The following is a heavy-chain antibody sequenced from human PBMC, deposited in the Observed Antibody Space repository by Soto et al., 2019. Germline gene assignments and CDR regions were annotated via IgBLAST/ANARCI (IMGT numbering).Heavy chain of an antibody. J-gene: IGHJ4*02. CDR2: INTGNGNT. V-gene: IGHV1-3*04. CDR1: GYTFTSNA. Sequence: QVQLVQSGAEVKKPGASVKVSCKASGYTFTSNAMQWVRQAPGQRLEWMGWINTGNGNTKYSQKFQGRVTITRDTSATTAYMELSSLRSEDTAVYYCAREGYDSSGYPLGYWGQGTLVTGSS. CDR3: AREGYDSSGYPLGY. D-gene: IGHD3-22*01.